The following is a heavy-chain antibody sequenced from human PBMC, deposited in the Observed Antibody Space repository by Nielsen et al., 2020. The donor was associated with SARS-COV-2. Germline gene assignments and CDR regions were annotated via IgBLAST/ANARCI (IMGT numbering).Heavy chain of an antibody. Sequence: LSLTCAASGFTFSSYAMSWVRQAPGKGLEWVSAISGSGGSTYYADSVKGRFTISRDNSKNTLYLQMNSLRAEDTAVYYCAKATGITIFGVVIRTDAFDIWGQGTMVTVFS. CDR3: AKATGITIFGVVIRTDAFDI. V-gene: IGHV3-23*01. CDR2: ISGSGGST. J-gene: IGHJ3*02. CDR1: GFTFSSYA. D-gene: IGHD3-3*01.